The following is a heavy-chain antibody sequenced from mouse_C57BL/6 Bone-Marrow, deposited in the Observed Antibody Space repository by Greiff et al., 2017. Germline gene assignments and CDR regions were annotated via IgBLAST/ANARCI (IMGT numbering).Heavy chain of an antibody. Sequence: QVQLKQPGAELVKPGASVKLSCKASGYTFTSYWMHWVKQRPGQGLEWIGMIHPNSGSTNYNEKFKIKATLTVDKSSSTAYMQLSSLTSEDSAVYYCARCNIYFDYWGQGTTLTVSS. J-gene: IGHJ2*01. CDR3: ARCNIYFDY. D-gene: IGHD2-1*01. CDR1: GYTFTSYW. CDR2: IHPNSGST. V-gene: IGHV1-64*01.